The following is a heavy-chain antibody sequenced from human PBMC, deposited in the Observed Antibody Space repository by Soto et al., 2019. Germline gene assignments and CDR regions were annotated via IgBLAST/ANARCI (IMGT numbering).Heavy chain of an antibody. Sequence: QLQLQESGPGLVKPSESLFLMCTVSGVSLNNGAYYWGWLRQPPGMGLEGIGSISYIGTTYYNPSLQSRLTLSVDTSKNQFSLTLTSVTAADTAIYYCVRQDGDNWFDSWCQGALVTFSS. CDR2: ISYIGTT. J-gene: IGHJ5*01. V-gene: IGHV4-39*01. D-gene: IGHD4-17*01. CDR1: GVSLNNGAYY. CDR3: VRQDGDNWFDS.